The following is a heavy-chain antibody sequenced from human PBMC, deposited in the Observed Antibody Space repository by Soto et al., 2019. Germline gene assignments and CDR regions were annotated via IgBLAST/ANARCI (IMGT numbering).Heavy chain of an antibody. CDR3: ARETPNIVVVPAAIRDYYYGMDV. V-gene: IGHV4-34*01. D-gene: IGHD2-2*02. J-gene: IGHJ6*02. CDR2: INHSGST. CDR1: GGSFSGYY. Sequence: SETLSLTCAVYGGSFSGYYWSWIRQPPGKGLEWIGEINHSGSTNYNPSLKSRVTTSVDTSKNQFSLKLSSVTAADTAVYYCARETPNIVVVPAAIRDYYYGMDVWGQGTTVTVSS.